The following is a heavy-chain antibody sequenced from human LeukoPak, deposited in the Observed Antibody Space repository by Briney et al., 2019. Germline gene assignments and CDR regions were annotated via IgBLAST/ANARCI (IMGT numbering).Heavy chain of an antibody. CDR2: TYYSGST. CDR1: GGSFSSYY. CDR3: ARVTYNGYQHFDY. D-gene: IGHD3-10*01. J-gene: IGHJ4*02. Sequence: SETLSLTCTVSGGSFSSYYWNWIRQTPGRGLEWIGCTYYSGSTNSNPSLKSRVTISVSTSKNQVSLKLSSVTAADTAVYYCARVTYNGYQHFDYWGQGTLVTVSS. V-gene: IGHV4-59*01.